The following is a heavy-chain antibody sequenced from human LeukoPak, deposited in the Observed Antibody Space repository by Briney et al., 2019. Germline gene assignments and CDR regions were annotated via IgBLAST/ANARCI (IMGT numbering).Heavy chain of an antibody. Sequence: PGRSLRLSCAASGFTFSSYGMHGVRQAPGKGLEWVAVISYDGSNKYYADSVKGRFTISRDNSKNTLYLQMNSLRAEDTAVYYCAKDADRGYSGSYYGYWGQGTLVTVSS. V-gene: IGHV3-30*18. J-gene: IGHJ4*02. D-gene: IGHD1-26*01. CDR3: AKDADRGYSGSYYGY. CDR2: ISYDGSNK. CDR1: GFTFSSYG.